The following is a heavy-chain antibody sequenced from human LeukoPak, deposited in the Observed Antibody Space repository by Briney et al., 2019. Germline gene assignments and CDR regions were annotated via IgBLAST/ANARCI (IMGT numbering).Heavy chain of an antibody. CDR2: ISGNGGRT. D-gene: IGHD3-9*01. V-gene: IGHV3-64*01. J-gene: IGHJ6*03. Sequence: GGSLRLSCAASGFTFTNHAMQWVRQAPGKGLEYVSAISGNGGRTYYANSVKGRFTISRDNSKNTVYLQMDSLRAEDMVVYFFPGDEGIRYVAWLINYYMDVWGKGTTVTVSS. CDR1: GFTFTNHA. CDR3: PGDEGIRYVAWLINYYMDV.